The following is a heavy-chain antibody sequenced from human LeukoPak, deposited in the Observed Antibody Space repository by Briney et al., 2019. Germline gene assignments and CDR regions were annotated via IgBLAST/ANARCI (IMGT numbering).Heavy chain of an antibody. CDR1: GGSISSFY. Sequence: PSETLSLTCTVSGGSISSFYWSWIRQPPGKGMEDIGHIYYSGFTNYNPSLKSRVTMSVDTSKNQFSLKLSSVTAADTAVYYCARGIGAVAAYWGQGTLVTVSS. D-gene: IGHD6-19*01. V-gene: IGHV4-59*01. CDR3: ARGIGAVAAY. J-gene: IGHJ4*02. CDR2: IYYSGFT.